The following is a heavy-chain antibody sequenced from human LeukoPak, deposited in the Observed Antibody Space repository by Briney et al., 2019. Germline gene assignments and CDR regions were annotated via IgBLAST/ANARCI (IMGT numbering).Heavy chain of an antibody. V-gene: IGHV3-33*01. CDR3: ARGLLWFGELFQGDC. J-gene: IGHJ4*02. D-gene: IGHD3-10*01. Sequence: GGSLRLSCAASGFTFSSYGMHWVRQAPGKGLEWVAVIWYDGSNKYYADSVKGRFTISRDNSKNTLYLQMNSLRAEDTAVYYCARGLLWFGELFQGDCWGQGTLVTVSS. CDR2: IWYDGSNK. CDR1: GFTFSSYG.